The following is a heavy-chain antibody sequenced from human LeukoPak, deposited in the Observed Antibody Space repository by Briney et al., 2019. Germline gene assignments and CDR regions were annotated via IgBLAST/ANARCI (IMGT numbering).Heavy chain of an antibody. CDR2: IYYSGST. V-gene: IGHV4-59*12. CDR1: GGSISSYY. Sequence: SETLSLTCTVSGGSISSYYWSWIRQPPGKGLEWIGYIYYSGSTNYNPSLKSRVTISVDTSKNQFSLQLNSVTPEDTAVYYCARGSSGWFPPYGVNFDYWGQGTLVTVSS. J-gene: IGHJ4*02. D-gene: IGHD6-19*01. CDR3: ARGSSGWFPPYGVNFDY.